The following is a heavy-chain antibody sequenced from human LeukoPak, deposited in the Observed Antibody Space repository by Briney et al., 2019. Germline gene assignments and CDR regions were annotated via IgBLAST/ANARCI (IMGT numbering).Heavy chain of an antibody. V-gene: IGHV3-23*01. Sequence: GSLRLSCAASGFTFSSYAMSWVRQAPGKGLEWVSAISGSGGSTYYADSVKGRFTISRDNSKNTLYLQMNSLRAEDTAVYYCAKSSARMYYFDYWGQGTLVTVSS. D-gene: IGHD6-6*01. CDR1: GFTFSSYA. CDR2: ISGSGGST. CDR3: AKSSARMYYFDY. J-gene: IGHJ4*02.